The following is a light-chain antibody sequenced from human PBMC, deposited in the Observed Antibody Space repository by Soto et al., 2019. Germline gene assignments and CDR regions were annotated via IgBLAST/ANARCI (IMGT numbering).Light chain of an antibody. Sequence: QSALAQPPSASGSPGQSVTISCTGTASDVGGYNYVSWFQHHPGNAPKLIIYEVTKRPSGVPDRFSGSKSDNTASLTVSGLQVEDEAEYYCCSYGGRVNLVFGGGTKVTVL. CDR3: CSYGGRVNLV. V-gene: IGLV2-8*01. CDR2: EVT. CDR1: ASDVGGYNY. J-gene: IGLJ2*01.